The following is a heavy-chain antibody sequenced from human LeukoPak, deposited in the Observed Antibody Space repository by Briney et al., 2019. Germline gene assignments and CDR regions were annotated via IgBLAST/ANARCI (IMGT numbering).Heavy chain of an antibody. J-gene: IGHJ5*02. CDR3: ARDCPVQIVGATCGWFDP. CDR2: IIPILGIA. Sequence: ASVKVSCMASGGTFRNYAISSVRQAPGQGLEWMGRIIPILGIANYAQKFQGRVTITADKSTSTAYMELSSLRSEDTAVYYCARDCPVQIVGATCGWFDPWGQGTMVSVSS. CDR1: GGTFRNYA. D-gene: IGHD1-26*01. V-gene: IGHV1-69*04.